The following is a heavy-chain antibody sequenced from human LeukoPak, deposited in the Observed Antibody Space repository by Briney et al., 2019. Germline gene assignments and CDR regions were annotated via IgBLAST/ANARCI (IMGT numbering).Heavy chain of an antibody. Sequence: ASVKVSCKASGYTFTSYGISWVRQAPGQGLEWMGWISAYNGNTNYAQRLQGRVTMTTDTSTSTAYMELRSLRSDDTAVYYCARGSPNDYGDYAPLDWGQGTLVTVSS. J-gene: IGHJ4*02. CDR2: ISAYNGNT. CDR3: ARGSPNDYGDYAPLD. V-gene: IGHV1-18*01. CDR1: GYTFTSYG. D-gene: IGHD4-17*01.